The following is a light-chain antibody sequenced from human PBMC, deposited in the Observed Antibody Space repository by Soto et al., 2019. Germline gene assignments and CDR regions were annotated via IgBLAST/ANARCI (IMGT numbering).Light chain of an antibody. V-gene: IGKV1-8*01. CDR3: QQYDSYPRT. CDR1: QGISSY. CDR2: AAS. Sequence: AIRMTQSPSSLSASTGDRVTITCRASQGISSYLAWYQQKPGKAPKLLIYAASTLQSGVPSRFSGSGSGTDFTLTISCLQSEDFATYYCQQYDSYPRTFGQVTKLEIK. J-gene: IGKJ2*01.